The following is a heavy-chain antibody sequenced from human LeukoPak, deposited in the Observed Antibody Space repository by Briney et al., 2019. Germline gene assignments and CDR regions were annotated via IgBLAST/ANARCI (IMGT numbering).Heavy chain of an antibody. D-gene: IGHD2-15*01. CDR2: INNDGRST. CDR3: ARDNEYCTGGTCRLDY. CDR1: GFTFSFYW. Sequence: GGSLRLSCASSGFTFSFYWMHWVRHAPGKGLVWGSRINNDGRSTSYAGSVKGRFTISRDNAKNTLYLQMNSLRAEDTAVYYCARDNEYCTGGTCRLDYWGQGALVTVSS. J-gene: IGHJ4*02. V-gene: IGHV3-74*01.